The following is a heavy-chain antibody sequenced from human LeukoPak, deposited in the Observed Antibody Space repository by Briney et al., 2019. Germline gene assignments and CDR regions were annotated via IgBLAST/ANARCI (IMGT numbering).Heavy chain of an antibody. Sequence: PSETLSLTCTVSGGSISSSSAYWGWIRQPPGKGLEWIGSIYYSKNTYYNPSLKSRVTTSVDTSKNQFSLKLNSVTAADTAVYYCASFSGTYYTGFDYWGQGTLVTVSS. CDR3: ASFSGTYYTGFDY. CDR2: IYYSKNT. D-gene: IGHD3-10*01. V-gene: IGHV4-39*07. J-gene: IGHJ4*02. CDR1: GGSISSSSAY.